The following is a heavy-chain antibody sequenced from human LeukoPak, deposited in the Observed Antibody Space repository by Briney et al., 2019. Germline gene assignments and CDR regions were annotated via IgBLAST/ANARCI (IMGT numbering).Heavy chain of an antibody. D-gene: IGHD6-19*01. CDR1: GYTFTDYS. J-gene: IGHJ4*02. Sequence: ASVKVSCKASGYTFTDYSMHWVRQAPGQGLEWMGWINPNSGGTNYAQKFQGRVTMTRDTSISTAYMELSRLRSDDTAVYYCARWIAVAAYYFDYWGQGTLVTVSS. V-gene: IGHV1-2*02. CDR3: ARWIAVAAYYFDY. CDR2: INPNSGGT.